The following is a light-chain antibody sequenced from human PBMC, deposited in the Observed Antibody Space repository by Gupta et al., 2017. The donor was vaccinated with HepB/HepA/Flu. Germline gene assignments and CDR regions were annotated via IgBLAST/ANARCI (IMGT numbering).Light chain of an antibody. CDR3: AALHDSQIGML. V-gene: IGLV1-44*01. Sequence: SVLTQPPSASETPGQRVTSSCSGSTANIGTNTVNWYQQVPGTSPKLLIYNNNQRPSVVPDRFSDSKSVTSASLAISGLQAEDEADYYCAALHDSQIGMLFGGGTKLTVL. CDR1: TANIGTNT. J-gene: IGLJ2*01. CDR2: NNN.